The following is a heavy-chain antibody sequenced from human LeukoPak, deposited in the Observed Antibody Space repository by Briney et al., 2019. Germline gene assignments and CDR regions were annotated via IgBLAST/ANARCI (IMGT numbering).Heavy chain of an antibody. CDR3: ARAEIAAADDNWSDP. CDR1: VYTFTRHY. CDR2: INPTGTSS. J-gene: IGHJ5*02. D-gene: IGHD6-13*01. Sequence: ATVKLSCEISVYTFTRHYLHCVRQAPGQGLEWGGLINPTGTSSWSAQKFQGRVTLTRDMSKRTDYMALSSLRSEDMAVYYCARAEIAAADDNWSDPWGEGTLVTVSS. V-gene: IGHV1-46*01.